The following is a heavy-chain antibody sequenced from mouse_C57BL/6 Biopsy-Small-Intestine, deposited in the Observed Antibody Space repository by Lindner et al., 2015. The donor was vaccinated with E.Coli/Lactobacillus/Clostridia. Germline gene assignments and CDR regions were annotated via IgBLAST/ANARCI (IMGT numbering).Heavy chain of an antibody. CDR2: INPNYGTT. CDR3: ATVSQFAY. V-gene: IGHV1-39*01. J-gene: IGHJ3*01. CDR1: GYSFTDHN. Sequence: VQLQESGPELVKPGASVKISCKASGYSFTDHNMNWVRQSNGQSLEWIGVINPNYGTTSYNQKFKGKATLTVDQSSSTAYMQLNSLTSEDSAVYYCATVSQFAYWGQGTLVTVSA.